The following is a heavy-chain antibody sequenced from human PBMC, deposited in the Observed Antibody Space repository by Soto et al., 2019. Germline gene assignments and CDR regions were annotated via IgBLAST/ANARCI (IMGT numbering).Heavy chain of an antibody. CDR1: GYTFTSYG. Sequence: ASVKVSCKSSGYTFTSYGISWVRQAPGQGLEWMGWISAYNGNTNYAQKLQGRVTMTTDTSTSTAYMELRSLRSDDTAVYYCARASIAAAGNWFDPWGQGTLVTVSS. J-gene: IGHJ5*02. D-gene: IGHD6-13*01. CDR2: ISAYNGNT. V-gene: IGHV1-18*01. CDR3: ARASIAAAGNWFDP.